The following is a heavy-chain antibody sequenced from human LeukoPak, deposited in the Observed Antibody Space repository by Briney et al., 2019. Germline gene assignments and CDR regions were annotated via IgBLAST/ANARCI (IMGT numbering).Heavy chain of an antibody. Sequence: PSETLSITCSVPSDSISGYYWSWVRQPPGKGLEWIGSIYYSGSTYYNPSLKSRVTISVDTSKNQFSLKLSSVTAADTAVYYCATITPYYYDSSGSYWGQGTLVTVSS. CDR3: ATITPYYYDSSGSY. CDR1: SDSISGYY. J-gene: IGHJ4*02. D-gene: IGHD3-22*01. V-gene: IGHV4-59*05. CDR2: IYYSGST.